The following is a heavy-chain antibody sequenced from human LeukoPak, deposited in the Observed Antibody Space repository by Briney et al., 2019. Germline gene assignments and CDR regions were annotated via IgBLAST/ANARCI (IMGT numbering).Heavy chain of an antibody. CDR2: IYTGGNT. J-gene: IGHJ2*01. CDR3: AGDPSGWFFDL. Sequence: SETLSLTCTVSGGSISSNYWSWIRQPDGKGLEWIGRIYTGGNTNYNPSLKSRVTISMDTSKNQLSLRLTSVTATDTALYYCAGDPSGWFFDLWGRGTLVTVSS. CDR1: GGSISSNY. V-gene: IGHV4-4*07.